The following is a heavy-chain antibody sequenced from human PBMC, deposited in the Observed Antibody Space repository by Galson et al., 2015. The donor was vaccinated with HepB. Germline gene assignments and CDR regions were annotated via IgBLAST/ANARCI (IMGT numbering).Heavy chain of an antibody. CDR3: ARVYDSSGYGVRYYYYYGMDV. CDR1: GFTFSSYG. J-gene: IGHJ6*02. Sequence: SLRLSCAASGFTFSSYGMHWVRQAPGKGLEWVAVIWYDGSNKYYADSVKGRFTISRDNSKNTLYLQMNSLRAEDTAVYYCARVYDSSGYGVRYYYYYGMDVWGQGTTVTVSS. CDR2: IWYDGSNK. D-gene: IGHD3-22*01. V-gene: IGHV3-33*01.